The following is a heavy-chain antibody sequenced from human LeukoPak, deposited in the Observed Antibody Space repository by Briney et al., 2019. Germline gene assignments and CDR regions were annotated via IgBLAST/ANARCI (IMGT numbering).Heavy chain of an antibody. CDR3: TRSPRDGYHDAFDI. D-gene: IGHD5-24*01. J-gene: IGHJ3*02. CDR1: GYSFTTYW. V-gene: IGHV5-51*01. Sequence: HGASLKISCKGSGYSFTTYWIAWVRQMPGEGLEWMGIIYPGDSETRYSPSFQGQVTISADKSITTAYLQWGSLKASDTAMYYCTRSPRDGYHDAFDIWGQGTMVTVFS. CDR2: IYPGDSET.